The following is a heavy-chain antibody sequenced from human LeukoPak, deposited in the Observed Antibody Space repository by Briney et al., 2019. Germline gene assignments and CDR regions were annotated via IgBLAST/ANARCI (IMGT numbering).Heavy chain of an antibody. V-gene: IGHV3-30*02. CDR1: GFIFSSFG. J-gene: IGHJ6*03. D-gene: IGHD2-15*01. CDR2: IQDDESNK. CDR3: AKQMVERPHYYYMDV. Sequence: GGSLRLSCAASGFIFSSFGMHWVRQAPGKGLECVAFIQDDESNKFYADSVKGRFTISRDNSKNTLFLQMNSLRPEDTALYYCAKQMVERPHYYYMDVWGKGTTVTVSS.